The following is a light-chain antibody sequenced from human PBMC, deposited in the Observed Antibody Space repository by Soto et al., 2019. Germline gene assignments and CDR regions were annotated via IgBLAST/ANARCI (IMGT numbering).Light chain of an antibody. Sequence: QSVLTQPASVSGSPGQSITISCTGTSSDVGGYNYVSWYQQHPGKDPKLIIYDVSNRPSGVSNRFSGSKSGNTASLTISGLQAEDEADYYCSSYTSSSPVVFGGGTQLTVL. CDR1: SSDVGGYNY. V-gene: IGLV2-14*01. CDR3: SSYTSSSPVV. CDR2: DVS. J-gene: IGLJ2*01.